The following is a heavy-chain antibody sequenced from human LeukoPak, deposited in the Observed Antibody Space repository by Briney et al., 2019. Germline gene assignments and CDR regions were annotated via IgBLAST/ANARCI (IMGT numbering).Heavy chain of an antibody. V-gene: IGHV3-21*01. CDR2: ISTSSSYI. D-gene: IGHD5-24*01. Sequence: PGGSLRLSCAASGFTFSRYTMNWVRQAPGKGLEWVSSISTSSSYIYYADAVKGRFTISRDNAKNSLYLQMNSLRAEDTAVYYCARDRRWLQFFDYWGQGTLVTVSS. CDR3: ARDRRWLQFFDY. CDR1: GFTFSRYT. J-gene: IGHJ4*02.